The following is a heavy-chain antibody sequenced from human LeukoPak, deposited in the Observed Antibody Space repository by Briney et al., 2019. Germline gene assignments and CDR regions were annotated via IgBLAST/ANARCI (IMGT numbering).Heavy chain of an antibody. D-gene: IGHD3-16*01. CDR2: ISFGGNNK. J-gene: IGHJ4*02. CDR3: ARDRSPFIMKMVFDS. CDR1: GFSFSSYS. Sequence: SGGSLRLSCAASGFSFSSYSMNWVRQAPGKGLEWMAVISFGGNNKYYADSVKGRFTISRDNSKNTLYLQMNSLRTEDTAVYYCARDRSPFIMKMVFDSWGQGTLVTVSS. V-gene: IGHV3-30*03.